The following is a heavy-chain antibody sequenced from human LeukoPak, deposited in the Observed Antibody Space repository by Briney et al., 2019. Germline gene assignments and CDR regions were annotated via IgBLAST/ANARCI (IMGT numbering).Heavy chain of an antibody. CDR2: ISYDGSNK. CDR3: AKERTAAAGTFDY. Sequence: GGSLRLSCAASGFTFSSYGMHWVRQAPGKGLEWVAVISYDGSNKYYADSVKGRFTISKDNSKNTLYLQMNSLRAEDTAVYYCAKERTAAAGTFDYWGQGTLVTVSS. D-gene: IGHD6-13*01. J-gene: IGHJ4*02. V-gene: IGHV3-30*18. CDR1: GFTFSSYG.